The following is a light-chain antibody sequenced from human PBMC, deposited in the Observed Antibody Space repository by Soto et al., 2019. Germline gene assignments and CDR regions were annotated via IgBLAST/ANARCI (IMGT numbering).Light chain of an antibody. CDR1: QSVSSY. CDR3: QQRSDWPT. J-gene: IGKJ5*01. CDR2: DAS. V-gene: IGKV3-11*01. Sequence: EIVLTQSPATLSLSPGERATLSCRASQSVSSYLAWYQQKPGQAPRLLIYDASNTATGIPARFSGSGSGTDFTLTISRLEPEDFAVYYCQQRSDWPTFGQGTRLEIK.